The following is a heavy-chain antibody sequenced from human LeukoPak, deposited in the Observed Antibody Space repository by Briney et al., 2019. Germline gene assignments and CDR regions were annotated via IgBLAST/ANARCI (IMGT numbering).Heavy chain of an antibody. CDR3: AKRGVVIRVILVGFHKEAYYFDS. V-gene: IGHV3-23*01. J-gene: IGHJ4*02. CDR2: ISDSGGRT. D-gene: IGHD3-22*01. Sequence: PGGSLRLSCAASGFTFSKDDFHWVRQAPGKGLEWVAGISDSGGRTNYADSVKGRFTISRDNPKNTLYLQMNSLRAEDTAVYFCAKRGVVIRVILVGFHKEAYYFDSWGQGALVTVSS. CDR1: GFTFSKDD.